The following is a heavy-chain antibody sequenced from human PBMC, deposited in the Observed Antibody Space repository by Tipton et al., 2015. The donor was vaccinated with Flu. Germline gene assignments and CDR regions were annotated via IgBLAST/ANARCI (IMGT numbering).Heavy chain of an antibody. D-gene: IGHD1-1*01. J-gene: IGHJ4*02. CDR2: IYYSGST. CDR3: ARRSTTAAPHYFDY. V-gene: IGHV4-59*08. CDR1: GGSISSYY. Sequence: TLSLTCTVSGGSISSYYWSWLRQPPGKGLEWIGYIYYSGSTNYNPSPKSRVTISVDTSKNQFSLNLASVTAADTAVYYCARRSTTAAPHYFDYWGQGILVTVSS.